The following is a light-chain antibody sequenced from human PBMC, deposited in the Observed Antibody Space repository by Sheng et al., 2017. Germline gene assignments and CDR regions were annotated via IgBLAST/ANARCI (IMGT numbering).Light chain of an antibody. J-gene: IGKJ1*01. Sequence: EIVMTQSPATLSVSPGERATLSCRASQSVSSNLAWYQQKPGQAPRLLIYGASTRATGIPARFSGSGSGTEFTLTISSLQSEDFAVYYCQQYNNWLRAFGQGTEGGIQT. CDR3: QQYNNWLRA. V-gene: IGKV3-15*01. CDR1: QSVSSN. CDR2: GAS.